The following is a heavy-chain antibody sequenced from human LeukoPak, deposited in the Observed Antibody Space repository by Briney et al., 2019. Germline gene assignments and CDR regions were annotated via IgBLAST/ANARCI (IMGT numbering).Heavy chain of an antibody. Sequence: SQTLSLTCTVSGGSISSGSCYWSWIRQPAGKGLEWIGRIYTSGSTNYNPSLKSRVTISVDTSKNQFSLKLSSVTAADTAVYYCAREQRIFNAFDIWGQGTMVTVSS. CDR1: GGSISSGSCY. J-gene: IGHJ3*02. V-gene: IGHV4-61*02. D-gene: IGHD3-9*01. CDR2: IYTSGST. CDR3: AREQRIFNAFDI.